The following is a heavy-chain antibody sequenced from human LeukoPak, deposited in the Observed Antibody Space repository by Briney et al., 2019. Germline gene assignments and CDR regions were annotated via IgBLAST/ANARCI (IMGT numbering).Heavy chain of an antibody. D-gene: IGHD5-12*01. CDR3: ARAMSIVATSYYYYYGMDV. J-gene: IGHJ6*02. CDR1: GFTFSSYA. Sequence: PGGSLRLSCAASGFTFSSYAMHWVRQAPGKGLEWVAVISYDGSNKYYADSVKGRFTISRDNSKNTLYLQMNSLRAEDTAVYYCARAMSIVATSYYYYYGMDVWGQGTTVTVSS. V-gene: IGHV3-30-3*01. CDR2: ISYDGSNK.